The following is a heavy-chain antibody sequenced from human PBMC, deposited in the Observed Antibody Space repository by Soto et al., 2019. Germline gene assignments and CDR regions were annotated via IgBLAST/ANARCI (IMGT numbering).Heavy chain of an antibody. J-gene: IGHJ6*02. Sequence: SVKVSCKASGGTFSSYAISWVRQAPGQGLEWMGGIIPIFGPANYAQKFQGRVTIPADESTSTAYMELSSLRSEDTAVYYSATDRITMVWGASIYYYGMDVWGQGTTVTVSS. V-gene: IGHV1-69*13. D-gene: IGHD3-10*01. CDR1: GGTFSSYA. CDR2: IIPIFGPA. CDR3: ATDRITMVWGASIYYYGMDV.